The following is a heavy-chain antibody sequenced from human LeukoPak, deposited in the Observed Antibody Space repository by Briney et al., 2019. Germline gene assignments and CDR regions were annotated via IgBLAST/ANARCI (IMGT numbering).Heavy chain of an antibody. CDR2: IYHSGST. J-gene: IGHJ3*02. V-gene: IGHV4-39*01. CDR1: GGSISSYY. CDR3: ARMGPVEYYYDSSVDAFDI. D-gene: IGHD3-22*01. Sequence: SETLSLTCTVSGGSISSYYWGWIRQPPGKGLEWIGSIYHSGSTYYNPSLKSRVTISVDTSKNQFSLKLSSVTAADTAVYYCARMGPVEYYYDSSVDAFDIWGQGTMVTVSS.